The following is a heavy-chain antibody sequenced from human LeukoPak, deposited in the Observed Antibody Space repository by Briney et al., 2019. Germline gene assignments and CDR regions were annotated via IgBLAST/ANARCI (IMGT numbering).Heavy chain of an antibody. CDR3: ARDAQYGIPADPYWYFYL. CDR2: IYYSGST. Sequence: PSETLSLTCTVSGGSISSYYWSWIRQPPGKGLDWIGYIYYSGSTNYNPSLKSRVTISVDTSKNQFSLKLSSVTAADTAVYYCARDAQYGIPADPYWYFYLWGRGTLVTVSS. J-gene: IGHJ2*01. D-gene: IGHD2-2*01. CDR1: GGSISSYY. V-gene: IGHV4-59*01.